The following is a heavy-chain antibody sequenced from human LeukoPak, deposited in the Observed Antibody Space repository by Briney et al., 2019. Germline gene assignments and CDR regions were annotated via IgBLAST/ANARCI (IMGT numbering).Heavy chain of an antibody. J-gene: IGHJ4*02. CDR1: GFTLSIYA. V-gene: IGHV3-23*01. Sequence: GGSLRLSCAASGFTLSIYAMSWVRQAPGKGLEWVSAISGSGGSTYYADSVKGRFTITRYNSKNTLYLQMNSLTAADTAVYYCARERYYYGSGSTQDYWGQGTPVTVSS. CDR2: ISGSGGST. CDR3: ARERYYYGSGSTQDY. D-gene: IGHD3-10*01.